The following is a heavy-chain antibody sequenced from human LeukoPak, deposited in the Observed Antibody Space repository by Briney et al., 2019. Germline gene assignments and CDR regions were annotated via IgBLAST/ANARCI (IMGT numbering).Heavy chain of an antibody. J-gene: IGHJ4*02. D-gene: IGHD3-22*01. CDR3: AFGNYYDSSGSLFDY. CDR1: GFTFSSYS. V-gene: IGHV3-48*04. Sequence: GGSLRLSCAASGFTFSSYSMNWVRQAPGKGLEWVSYISSRSNMIYYADSVKGRFTISRDNVKNSLYLQMNSLRAEDTAVYYCAFGNYYDSSGSLFDYWGQGTLVTVSS. CDR2: ISSRSNMI.